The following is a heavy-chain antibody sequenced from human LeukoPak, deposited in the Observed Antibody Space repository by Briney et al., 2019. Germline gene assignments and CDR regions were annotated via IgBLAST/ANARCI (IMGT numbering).Heavy chain of an antibody. CDR3: AKPRGTVVVAAHYYYYAMDV. V-gene: IGHV3-23*01. CDR1: GFTFSSSP. D-gene: IGHD2-15*01. CDR2: ISAGSDNT. J-gene: IGHJ6*02. Sequence: GGSLRLSCAASGFTFSSSPLSWVRQTAGRGPEGVWTISAGSDNTFYADSVKGRFTISRDNSKSTLYLQMNSLRAEDTAVYYCAKPRGTVVVAAHYYYYAMDVWGQGTTVTVSS.